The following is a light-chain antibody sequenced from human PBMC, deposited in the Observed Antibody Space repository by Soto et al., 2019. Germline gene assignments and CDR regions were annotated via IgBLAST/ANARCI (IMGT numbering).Light chain of an antibody. CDR3: SSYTSSSMPYV. CDR2: DVS. J-gene: IGLJ1*01. V-gene: IGLV2-14*01. CDR1: NSDVGGYNF. Sequence: QSALTQPASVSGSPGQSITISCTGTNSDVGGYNFVSWYQQHPGKAPKLMIYDVSNRPSGVSNRFSGSKSGNTASLNISGLQAEDEADYYCSSYTSSSMPYVFGIGTKVTVL.